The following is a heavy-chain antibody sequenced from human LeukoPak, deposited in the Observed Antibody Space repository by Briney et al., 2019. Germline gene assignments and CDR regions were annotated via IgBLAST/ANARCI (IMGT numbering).Heavy chain of an antibody. J-gene: IGHJ6*02. D-gene: IGHD3-10*01. CDR3: ARDTRPSSMVREGGVLYGMDV. CDR1: GFTFDDYG. V-gene: IGHV3-20*01. CDR2: INWNGGST. Sequence: PGGSLRLSCAASGFTFDDYGMSWVRQAPGKGLEWVSGINWNGGSTGYADSVKGRFTISRDSAKNSLYLQMNSLRAEDTALYHCARDTRPSSMVREGGVLYGMDVWGQGTTVTVSS.